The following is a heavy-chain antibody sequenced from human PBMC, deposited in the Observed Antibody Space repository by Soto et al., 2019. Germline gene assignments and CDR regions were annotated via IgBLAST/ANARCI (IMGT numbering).Heavy chain of an antibody. Sequence: SETLSLACTVSGGSISSYYWSWIRQPPGKGLEWIGYIYYSGSTNYNPSLKSRVTISVDTSKNQFSLKLSSVTAADTAVYYCARVAYCSGGSCYGMDVWGQGTTVTVSS. CDR3: ARVAYCSGGSCYGMDV. J-gene: IGHJ6*02. CDR2: IYYSGST. CDR1: GGSISSYY. D-gene: IGHD2-15*01. V-gene: IGHV4-59*01.